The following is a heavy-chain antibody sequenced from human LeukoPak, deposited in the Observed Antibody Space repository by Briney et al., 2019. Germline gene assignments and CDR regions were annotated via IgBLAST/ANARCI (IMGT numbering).Heavy chain of an antibody. Sequence: GGSLRLSCAASGFTFSSYGMHWVRQAPGKGLEWVAVISYDGSNKYYADSVKGRFTISRDNSKNTLYLQMNSLRAEDTAVYYCASDQSLDYWGQGTLVTVSS. CDR3: ASDQSLDY. J-gene: IGHJ4*02. V-gene: IGHV3-30*03. CDR1: GFTFSSYG. CDR2: ISYDGSNK.